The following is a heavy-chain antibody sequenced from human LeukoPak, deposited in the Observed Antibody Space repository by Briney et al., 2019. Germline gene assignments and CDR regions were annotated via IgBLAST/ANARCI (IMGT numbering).Heavy chain of an antibody. CDR3: ARRNNEGAEDY. Sequence: SETLSLTCAVYGGSFSGYYWSWIRQPPGKGLEWIGEINHSGSTNYNPSLKSRVTISVDTSKNQFSLKLSSVTAADTAVYYCARRNNEGAEDYWGQGTLVTVSS. V-gene: IGHV4-34*01. J-gene: IGHJ4*02. D-gene: IGHD1-26*01. CDR1: GGSFSGYY. CDR2: INHSGST.